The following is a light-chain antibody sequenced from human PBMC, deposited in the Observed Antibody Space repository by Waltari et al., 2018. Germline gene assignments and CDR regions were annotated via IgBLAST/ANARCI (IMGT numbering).Light chain of an antibody. CDR2: DVS. Sequence: QSALTQPASVSGSPGPSIPISCTGTRRDVGAYTYISWYQQHPGKVPKVMIFDVSNRPSGVSNRFSGSKSGNTASLTISGLQAEDEADYYCTSYTSRNTLVFGSGTKVTVL. J-gene: IGLJ1*01. CDR1: RRDVGAYTY. V-gene: IGLV2-14*03. CDR3: TSYTSRNTLV.